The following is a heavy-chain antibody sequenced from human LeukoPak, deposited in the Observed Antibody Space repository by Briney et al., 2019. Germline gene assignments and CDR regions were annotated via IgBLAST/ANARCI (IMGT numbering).Heavy chain of an antibody. Sequence: ASVKVSCKASGGTFSSYAISWVRQAPGQGLEWMGRIIPILGIANYAQKFQGRVTITADKSTSTAYMELSSLRSEDTAVYYCARVGYCSGGSCPIDYWGQGTLVTVSS. CDR3: ARVGYCSGGSCPIDY. CDR2: IIPILGIA. D-gene: IGHD2-15*01. V-gene: IGHV1-69*04. J-gene: IGHJ4*02. CDR1: GGTFSSYA.